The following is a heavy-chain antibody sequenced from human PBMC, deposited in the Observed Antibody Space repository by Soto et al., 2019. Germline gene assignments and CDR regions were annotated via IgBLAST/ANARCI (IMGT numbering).Heavy chain of an antibody. CDR1: GYSFTSYW. Sequence: EVQLVQSGTEVKKLAESLRISCKASGYSFTSYWIGWVRQMPGKGLEWMGIIYPGDSDTRYSPSFEGLVTISADKSTSTAYLQWSSLKASDTAIYYCARGGKWDYYDSTGPFDYWGQGTLVTVSS. CDR3: ARGGKWDYYDSTGPFDY. D-gene: IGHD3-22*01. CDR2: IYPGDSDT. J-gene: IGHJ4*02. V-gene: IGHV5-51*03.